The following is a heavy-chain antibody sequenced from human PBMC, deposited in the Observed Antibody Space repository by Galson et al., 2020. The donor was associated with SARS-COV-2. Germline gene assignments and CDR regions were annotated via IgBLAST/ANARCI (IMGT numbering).Heavy chain of an antibody. J-gene: IGHJ6*02. V-gene: IGHV3-30*18. CDR1: GFTFSSYG. CDR2: ISYDGSNT. Sequence: GESLKISCAASGFTFSSYGMHWVRQAPGKGLEWVAVISYDGSNTYYADSAKGRFTISRDNSKNTLYLQMNSLRAEDTAVYYCAKSTTLRWYDDSYYYYGMDVWGQGTTVTVSS. D-gene: IGHD6-13*01. CDR3: AKSTTLRWYDDSYYYYGMDV.